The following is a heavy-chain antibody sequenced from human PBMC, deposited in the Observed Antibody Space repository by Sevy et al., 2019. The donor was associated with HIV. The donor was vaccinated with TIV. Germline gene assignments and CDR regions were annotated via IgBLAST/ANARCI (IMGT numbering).Heavy chain of an antibody. CDR2: IWYDGSKQ. CDR3: AREDFQDGSGPYWLDP. CDR1: GFTFSRYA. Sequence: GGSLRLSCAASGFTFSRYAMQWVRQAPGKGLEWVAVIWYDGSKQVYVDSVKGRFTISRDNSKNVLYLQMDSLRVEDTALYYWAREDFQDGSGPYWLDPWGQGSLVTVSS. V-gene: IGHV3-33*01. D-gene: IGHD3-22*01. J-gene: IGHJ5*02.